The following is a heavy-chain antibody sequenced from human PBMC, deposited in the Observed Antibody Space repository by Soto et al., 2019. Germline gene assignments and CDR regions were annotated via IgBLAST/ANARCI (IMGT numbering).Heavy chain of an antibody. CDR1: GFTFSSYE. Sequence: EVQLVESGGGLVQPGGSLRLSCAASGFTFSSYEMNWVRQAPGKGLEWVSYISSSGSTIYYADSVKGRFTISRDNAKNSLYLQMNSLRAEDTAVYYCVRDGVGATTYYGMDVWGQGTTVTVSS. CDR3: VRDGVGATTYYGMDV. J-gene: IGHJ6*02. D-gene: IGHD1-26*01. V-gene: IGHV3-48*03. CDR2: ISSSGSTI.